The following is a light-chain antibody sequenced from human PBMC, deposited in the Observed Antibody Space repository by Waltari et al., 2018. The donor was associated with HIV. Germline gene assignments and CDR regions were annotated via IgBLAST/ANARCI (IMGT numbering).Light chain of an antibody. V-gene: IGKV4-1*01. CDR3: QQYYSLPYT. J-gene: IGKJ2*01. CDR1: QTVLYSSNNKNY. Sequence: DIVMTQSPDSLAVSLGERATINCKSSQTVLYSSNNKNYLTWYQQRPGQLPKVVIYWASTRESGVPDRFSGSGSGTDFTLTINSLQAEDVAVYYCQQYYSLPYTFGRGTKLEIK. CDR2: WAS.